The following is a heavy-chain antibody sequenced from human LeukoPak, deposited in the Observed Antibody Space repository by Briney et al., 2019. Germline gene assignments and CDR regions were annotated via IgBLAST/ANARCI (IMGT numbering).Heavy chain of an antibody. CDR3: ARYGSGSSYYGMDV. V-gene: IGHV4-39*07. Sequence: SETLSLTCTVSGVSISSSSYYWGWIRQPPGKGLEWIGSIYYSGSTYYNPSLKSRVTISVDTSKNQFSLKLSSVTAADTAVYYCARYGSGSSYYGMDVWGQGTTVTVSS. J-gene: IGHJ6*02. CDR2: IYYSGST. D-gene: IGHD3-10*01. CDR1: GVSISSSSYY.